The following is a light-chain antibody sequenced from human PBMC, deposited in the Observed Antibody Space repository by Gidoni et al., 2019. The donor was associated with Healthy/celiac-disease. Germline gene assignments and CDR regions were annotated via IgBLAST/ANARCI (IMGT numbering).Light chain of an antibody. CDR3: QQYNSYWT. CDR2: DAS. J-gene: IGKJ1*01. CDR1: KSISSW. V-gene: IGKV1-5*01. Sequence: DIQMTQSPSTLSASVGDRVTITCRASKSISSWLAWYQQKPGKAPKLLIYDASSLESGVPSRFSGSGSGTEFTLTISSLQPDDFATYYCQQYNSYWTFXXXTKVEIK.